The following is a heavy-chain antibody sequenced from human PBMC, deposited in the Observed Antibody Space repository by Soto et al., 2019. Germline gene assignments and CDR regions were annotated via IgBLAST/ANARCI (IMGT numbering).Heavy chain of an antibody. CDR1: GFTFSSYG. V-gene: IGHV3-30*18. CDR3: AKDRGYSGYDSNFNYYYYYGMDV. D-gene: IGHD5-12*01. Sequence: GGSLRLSCAASGFTFSSYGMHWVRQAPGKGLEWVAVISYDGSNKYYADSVKGRFTISRDNSKNTLYLQMNSLRAEDTAVYYCAKDRGYSGYDSNFNYYYYYGMDVWGQGTTVTVSS. CDR2: ISYDGSNK. J-gene: IGHJ6*02.